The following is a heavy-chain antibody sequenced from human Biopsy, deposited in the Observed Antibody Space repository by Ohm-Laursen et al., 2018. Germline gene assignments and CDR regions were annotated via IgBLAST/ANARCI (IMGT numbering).Heavy chain of an antibody. Sequence: TLSLTCTVSGDSISSDYWTWIRRPAGKGLEWIGRIYGSGSTNYNPSLRGRVTLSGDTSKNQVSLRLRSATAADTAVYYCARGTGRYYVYGAFDIWGQGTVVTVSS. J-gene: IGHJ3*02. D-gene: IGHD1-26*01. CDR1: GDSISSDY. CDR3: ARGTGRYYVYGAFDI. CDR2: IYGSGST. V-gene: IGHV4-4*07.